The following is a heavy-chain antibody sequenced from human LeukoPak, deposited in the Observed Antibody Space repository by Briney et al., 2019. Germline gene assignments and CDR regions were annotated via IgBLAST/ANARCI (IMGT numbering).Heavy chain of an antibody. V-gene: IGHV3-53*01. Sequence: GGSPRLSCAASGFTVSSNYMSWVRQAPGKGLEWVSVIYSGGSTYYADSVKGRFTISRDNSKNTLYLQMNSLRAEDTAVYYCARHGGYYDSSGYYSNYYYYGMDVWGQGTTVTVSS. D-gene: IGHD3-22*01. CDR2: IYSGGST. CDR3: ARHGGYYDSSGYYSNYYYYGMDV. J-gene: IGHJ6*02. CDR1: GFTVSSNY.